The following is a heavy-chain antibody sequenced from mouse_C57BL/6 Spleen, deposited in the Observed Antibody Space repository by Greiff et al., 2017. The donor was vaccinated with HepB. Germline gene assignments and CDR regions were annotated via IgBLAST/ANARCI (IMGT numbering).Heavy chain of an antibody. D-gene: IGHD2-3*01. V-gene: IGHV1-52*01. CDR3: ARENFYDGYHFDY. CDR2: IDPSDSET. Sequence: QVQLQQPGAELVRPGSSVKLSCKASGYTFTSYWMHWVKQRPIQGLEWIGNIDPSDSETHYNQKFKDKATLTVDKSSSTAYMQLSSLTSEDSAVYYCARENFYDGYHFDYWGQGTTLTVSS. CDR1: GYTFTSYW. J-gene: IGHJ2*01.